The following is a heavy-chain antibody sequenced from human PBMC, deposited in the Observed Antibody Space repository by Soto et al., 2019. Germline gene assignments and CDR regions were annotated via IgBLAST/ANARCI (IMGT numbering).Heavy chain of an antibody. J-gene: IGHJ4*02. V-gene: IGHV1-18*01. CDR3: ARDPPPPDY. CDR2: ISAYNGNT. CDR1: GYTFASYA. Sequence: QVQLVHSGADVEKPGASVRVSCKASGYTFASYAISWMRQAPGQGLEWMGWISAYNGNTNYAQKLQGRVTMTTDTSTSTAYMELRSLRSDDTAVYFCARDPPPPDYWGQGTLVTVSS.